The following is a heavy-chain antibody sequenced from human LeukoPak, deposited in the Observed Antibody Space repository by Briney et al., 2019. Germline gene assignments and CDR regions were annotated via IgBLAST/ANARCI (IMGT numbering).Heavy chain of an antibody. Sequence: GGSLRLSCEASGFTFDEYAMYWVRQAPGKGLEWVSLISGDGGSKFYADSVKGRFTVSRDNSKNSLYLQMNSLRTEDTALYYCAKGWDDFWSGYYTHFDYWGQGTLVTVSS. CDR1: GFTFDEYA. D-gene: IGHD3-3*01. V-gene: IGHV3-43*02. CDR3: AKGWDDFWSGYYTHFDY. CDR2: ISGDGGSK. J-gene: IGHJ4*02.